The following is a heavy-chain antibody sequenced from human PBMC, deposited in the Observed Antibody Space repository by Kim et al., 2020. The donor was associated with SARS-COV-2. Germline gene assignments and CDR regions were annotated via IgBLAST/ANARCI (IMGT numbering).Heavy chain of an antibody. D-gene: IGHD4-4*01. CDR2: ISSSSSNI. V-gene: IGHV3-48*02. CDR3: ARSLTTQYYYYYYGMDV. J-gene: IGHJ6*02. CDR1: GFTFSSYS. Sequence: GGSLRLSCAASGFTFSSYSMNWVRQAPGKGLEWVSYISSSSSNIYYADSVKGRFTISRDNAKNSLYLQMNSLRDEDTAVYYCARSLTTQYYYYYYGMDVWGQGTTVTVAS.